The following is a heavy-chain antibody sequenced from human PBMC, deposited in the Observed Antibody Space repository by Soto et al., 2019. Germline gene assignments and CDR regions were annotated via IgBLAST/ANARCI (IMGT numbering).Heavy chain of an antibody. J-gene: IGHJ4*02. CDR2: IIPIFGTA. CDR1: GGTFSSYA. Sequence: SVKVSCKASGGTFSSYAISWVRQAPGQGLEWMGGIIPIFGTANYAQKFQGRVTITADESTSTAYMELSSLRSEVTAVYYCASVSVAGTGMKFDYWGQGTLVTVSS. CDR3: ASVSVAGTGMKFDY. D-gene: IGHD6-19*01. V-gene: IGHV1-69*13.